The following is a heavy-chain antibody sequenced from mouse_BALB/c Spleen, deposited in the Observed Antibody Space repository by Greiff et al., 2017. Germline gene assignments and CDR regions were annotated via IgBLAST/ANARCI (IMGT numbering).Heavy chain of an antibody. CDR2: ISTYSGNT. Sequence: QVQLQQPGAELVKPGASVKLSCKGSGYTFTDYAMHWVKQSHAKSLEWIGVISTYSGNTNYNQKFKGKATMAVDKSSSTAYMELARLTSEDSAIYYCARGDYGYVRGYYFDYWGQGTTLTVSS. J-gene: IGHJ2*01. CDR1: GYTFTDYA. D-gene: IGHD1-2*01. V-gene: IGHV1S137*01. CDR3: ARGDYGYVRGYYFDY.